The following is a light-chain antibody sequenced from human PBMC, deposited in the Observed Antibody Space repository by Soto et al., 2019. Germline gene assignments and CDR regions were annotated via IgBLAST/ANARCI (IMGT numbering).Light chain of an antibody. J-gene: IGLJ2*01. Sequence: QSVLTQPPSVSGAPGQRVTISCTGSSSNIGAVFDVHWYQQVPGTAPKLLIYENTKRPSGVPDRFSGSKSGTSASLAITGLQAEDEADYYCQSYASGLSGWLSGGGTKLTVL. CDR3: QSYASGLSGWL. CDR2: ENT. V-gene: IGLV1-40*01. CDR1: SSNIGAVFD.